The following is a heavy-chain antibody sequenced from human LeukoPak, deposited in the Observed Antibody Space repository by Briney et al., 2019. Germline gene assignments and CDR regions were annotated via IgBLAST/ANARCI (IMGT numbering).Heavy chain of an antibody. CDR2: INWNGGST. J-gene: IGHJ4*02. D-gene: IGHD6-19*01. CDR1: GFTFDDYG. Sequence: PGGSLRLSCAASGFTFDDYGMSWVRQAPGKGLEWVSGINWNGGSTGYADSVKGRFTISRDNAKNSLYLQMNSLRAEDTALYHCARNKNDGAVAALDYWGQGTLVTVSS. V-gene: IGHV3-20*01. CDR3: ARNKNDGAVAALDY.